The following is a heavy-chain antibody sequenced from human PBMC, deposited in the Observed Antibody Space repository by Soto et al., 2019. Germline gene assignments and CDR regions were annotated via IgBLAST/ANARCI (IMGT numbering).Heavy chain of an antibody. D-gene: IGHD4-17*01. Sequence: ASVKVSCKASGYTFTSYYMHWVRQAPGQGLEWMGIINPSGGSTSYAQKFQGRVTMTRDTSTSTVYMELSSLRSEDTAVYYCARDRVDGESPGYYYYGMDVWGRGTTVTVSS. CDR1: GYTFTSYY. CDR2: INPSGGST. J-gene: IGHJ6*02. V-gene: IGHV1-46*01. CDR3: ARDRVDGESPGYYYYGMDV.